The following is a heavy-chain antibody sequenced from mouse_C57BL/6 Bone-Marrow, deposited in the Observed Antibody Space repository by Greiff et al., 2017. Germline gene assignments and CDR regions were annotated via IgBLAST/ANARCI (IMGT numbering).Heavy chain of an antibody. CDR2: INYDGSST. V-gene: IGHV5-16*01. CDR1: GFTFSDYY. Sequence: EVQLVESEGGLVQPGSSMKLSCTASGFTFSDYYMAWVRQVPEKGLEWVANINYDGSSTYYLDSLKSRFIISRDNAKNILYLQMSSLKSEDTATYYCARVGGYSRRAMDYWGQGTSVTVSS. D-gene: IGHD2-12*01. CDR3: ARVGGYSRRAMDY. J-gene: IGHJ4*01.